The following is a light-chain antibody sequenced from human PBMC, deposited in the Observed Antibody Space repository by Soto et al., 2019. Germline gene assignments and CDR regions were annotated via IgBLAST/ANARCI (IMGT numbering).Light chain of an antibody. J-gene: IGLJ1*01. CDR1: SSNIGAGYD. CDR2: GNN. CDR3: QSYATGLSVLYA. V-gene: IGLV1-40*01. Sequence: QSVLTQPASGSGAPGQGGTISCTGSSSNIGAGYDVHWYQQLPGTAPKLLIYGNNNRPSGVPDRFSGSKSGTSASLAVTGLQAEDEADYYCQSYATGLSVLYAFGTATKAPVL.